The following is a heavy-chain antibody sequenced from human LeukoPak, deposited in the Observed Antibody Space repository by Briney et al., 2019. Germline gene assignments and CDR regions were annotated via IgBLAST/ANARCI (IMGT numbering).Heavy chain of an antibody. Sequence: PSETLSLTCTVSGGSISSYYWSWIRQPPGKGLEWIGYIYYSGSTNYNPSLKSRVTISVDTSKNQFSLKLSSVTAADTAVYYCATAIPGIAVAGGLDYFDYWDQGTLVTVSS. D-gene: IGHD6-19*01. V-gene: IGHV4-59*01. CDR1: GGSISSYY. CDR2: IYYSGST. J-gene: IGHJ4*02. CDR3: ATAIPGIAVAGGLDYFDY.